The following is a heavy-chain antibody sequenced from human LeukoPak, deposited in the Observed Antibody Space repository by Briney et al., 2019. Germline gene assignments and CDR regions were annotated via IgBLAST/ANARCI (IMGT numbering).Heavy chain of an antibody. J-gene: IGHJ5*02. CDR3: AKGGSYYTSSWFDP. CDR2: ISGSGERT. D-gene: IGHD3-10*01. CDR1: VFTLRSYP. Sequence: QPGRPLRLSCAASVFTLRSYPMSWVRPAPGKGLEWVCVISGSGERTHYAHSVKVRFTISRDNSKNTLYLQMNRLRAEDTALYYCAKGGSYYTSSWFDPWGQGTLVTVSS. V-gene: IGHV3-23*01.